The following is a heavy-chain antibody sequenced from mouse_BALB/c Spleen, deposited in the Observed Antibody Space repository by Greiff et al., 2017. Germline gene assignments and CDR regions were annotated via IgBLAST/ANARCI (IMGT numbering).Heavy chain of an antibody. Sequence: VQLQQSGPELMKPGASVKISCKASGYSFTSYYMHWVKQSHGKSLEWIGYIDPFNGGTSYNQKFKGKATLTVDKSSSTAYMHLSSLTSEDSAVYYCARAEVRAWFAYWGQGTLVTVSA. CDR1: GYSFTSYY. V-gene: IGHV1S135*01. D-gene: IGHD2-14*01. CDR3: ARAEVRAWFAY. CDR2: IDPFNGGT. J-gene: IGHJ3*01.